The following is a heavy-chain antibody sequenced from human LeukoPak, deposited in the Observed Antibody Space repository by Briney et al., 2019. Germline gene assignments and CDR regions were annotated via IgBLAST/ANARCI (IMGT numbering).Heavy chain of an antibody. J-gene: IGHJ4*02. CDR3: ASYDSSGYYYFDY. D-gene: IGHD3-22*01. CDR1: GVSFGRYS. V-gene: IGHV4-34*01. Sequence: PSETLSLTCAVSGVSFGRYSWTWIRQSPGKGLECIGEINFSGYTKYNPSLKSRVTMSVDTSKNQFSLKLSSVTAADTAVYYCASYDSSGYYYFDYWGQGTLVTVSS. CDR2: INFSGYT.